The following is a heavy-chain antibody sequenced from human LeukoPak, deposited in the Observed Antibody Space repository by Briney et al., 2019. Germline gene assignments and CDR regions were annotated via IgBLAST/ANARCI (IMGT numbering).Heavy chain of an antibody. Sequence: PSETLSLTCAVYGGSFSGYYWSWIRQPPGKGLEWIGETNHSGSTNYNPSLKSRVTISVDTSKNQFSLKLSSVTAADTAVYYCASLSAFYFDYWGQGTLVTVSS. V-gene: IGHV4-34*01. J-gene: IGHJ4*02. CDR1: GGSFSGYY. CDR3: ASLSAFYFDY. CDR2: TNHSGST.